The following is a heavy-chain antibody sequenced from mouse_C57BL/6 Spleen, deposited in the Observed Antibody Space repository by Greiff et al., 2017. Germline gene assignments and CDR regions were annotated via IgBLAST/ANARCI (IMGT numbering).Heavy chain of an antibody. Sequence: QVQLQQPGAELVKPGASVKVSCKASGYTFTSYWMHWVKQRPGQGLEWIGRIHPSDSDTNYNQKFKGKATLTVDKSSSTAYMQLSSLTSEDSAVYYCAPLITTVGAWCAYWGQGTLVTVSA. J-gene: IGHJ3*01. CDR1: GYTFTSYW. V-gene: IGHV1-74*01. CDR3: APLITTVGAWCAY. D-gene: IGHD1-1*01. CDR2: IHPSDSDT.